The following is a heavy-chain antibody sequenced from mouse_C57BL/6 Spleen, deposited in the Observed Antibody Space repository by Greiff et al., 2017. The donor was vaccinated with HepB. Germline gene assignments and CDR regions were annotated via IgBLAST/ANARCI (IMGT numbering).Heavy chain of an antibody. CDR3: ARVGDGHFDY. CDR1: GFTFSDYY. D-gene: IGHD2-3*01. Sequence: EVQLVESEGGLVQPGSSMKLSCTASGFTFSDYYMAWVRQVPEKGLEWVANINYDGSSTYYLDSLKSRFIISRDNAKNILYLQMSSLKSEDTATYYCARVGDGHFDYWGQGTTLTVSS. J-gene: IGHJ2*01. CDR2: INYDGSST. V-gene: IGHV5-16*01.